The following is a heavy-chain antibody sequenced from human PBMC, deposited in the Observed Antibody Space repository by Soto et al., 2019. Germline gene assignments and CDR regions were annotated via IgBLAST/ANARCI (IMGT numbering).Heavy chain of an antibody. CDR3: ARERRYDFWSGSGLDY. J-gene: IGHJ4*02. CDR1: GGSISSGGYY. CDR2: IYYSGST. D-gene: IGHD3-3*01. Sequence: SETLSLTCTVSGGSISSGGYYWSWIRQHPGKGLEWIGYIYYSGSTYYNPSLKSRVTISVDTSKNQFSLKLSSVTAADTAVYYCARERRYDFWSGSGLDYWGQGTLVTVSS. V-gene: IGHV4-31*03.